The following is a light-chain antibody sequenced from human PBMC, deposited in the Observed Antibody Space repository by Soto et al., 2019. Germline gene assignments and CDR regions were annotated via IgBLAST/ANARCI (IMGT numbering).Light chain of an antibody. CDR1: QTVSIN. V-gene: IGKV3-15*01. J-gene: IGKJ1*01. CDR3: QQYNNWPRT. CDR2: GAS. Sequence: ILMTQSPAALSLSPGERATLSCRASQTVSINLAWYQQILGQAPRLLIYGASTRATGIPDRFSGSGSGTEFTLSISSLQSEDFAVYYCQQYNNWPRTFGQGTKVDIK.